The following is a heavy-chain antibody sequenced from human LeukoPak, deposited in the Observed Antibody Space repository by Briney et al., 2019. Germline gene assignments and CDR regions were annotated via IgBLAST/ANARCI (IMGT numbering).Heavy chain of an antibody. Sequence: PGGSLRLSCAASGFTFSDRYMDWVRQAPGKGLERVGRSRNKANSYSAEYAASVRGRFTISRDDSKNSLYLQMSGLKTEDTAVFFWGGGVPIPNYSSNRDVWGKGTTVTVSS. CDR2: SRNKANSYSA. CDR1: GFTFSDRY. D-gene: IGHD3-16*01. V-gene: IGHV3-72*01. J-gene: IGHJ6*03. CDR3: GGGVPIPNYSSNRDV.